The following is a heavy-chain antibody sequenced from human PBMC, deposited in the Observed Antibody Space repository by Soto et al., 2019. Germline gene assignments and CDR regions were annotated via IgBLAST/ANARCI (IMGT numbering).Heavy chain of an antibody. CDR3: GKRAGRPCSGGSGVYLAH. CDR2: IWFDGSST. J-gene: IGHJ4*02. CDR1: GFTFSNYA. V-gene: IGHV3-33*06. D-gene: IGHD2-15*01. Sequence: QVQLVESGGGVVQPGRSLRLSCAASGFTFSNYAMHWVRQAPGKGLEWVAVIWFDGSSTYYADSVKGRFTLSRDNSKNTLYLQINGGAPEDTAVYYCGKRAGRPCSGGSGVYLAHWGQGTLVTVSS.